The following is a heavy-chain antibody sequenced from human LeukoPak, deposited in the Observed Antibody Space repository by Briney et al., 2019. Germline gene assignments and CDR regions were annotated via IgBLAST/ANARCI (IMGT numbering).Heavy chain of an antibody. D-gene: IGHD2-8*02. Sequence: GGSLRLSCAASGFTVSLYYMTWVRQAPGKGLEWVSVIYSGGPTYYADSVKGRFTISRDNSKNTVYLQMNSLRGEDTAVYFCARGWVVATGGFDMWGQGTMVTVSS. CDR2: IYSGGPT. J-gene: IGHJ3*02. CDR3: ARGWVVATGGFDM. CDR1: GFTVSLYY. V-gene: IGHV3-53*01.